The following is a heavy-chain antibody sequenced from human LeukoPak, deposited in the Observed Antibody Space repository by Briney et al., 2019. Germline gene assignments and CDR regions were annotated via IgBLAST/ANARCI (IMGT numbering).Heavy chain of an antibody. V-gene: IGHV1-69*05. J-gene: IGHJ4*02. D-gene: IGHD4-17*01. CDR1: GGTFSSYA. CDR2: IIPIFGTA. Sequence: GASVKVSCKASGGTFSSYAISWVRQAPGQGLEWMGGIIPIFGTANYAQKFQGRVTITTDESTSTAYMELSSLRSEDTAVYYCARGLNDYGDYWSDYWGQGTLVTVSS. CDR3: ARGLNDYGDYWSDY.